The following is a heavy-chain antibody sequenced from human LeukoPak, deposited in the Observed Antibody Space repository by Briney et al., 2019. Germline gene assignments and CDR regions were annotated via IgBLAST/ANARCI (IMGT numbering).Heavy chain of an antibody. CDR1: GGSISSSSYH. Sequence: SDTLSLICTVSGGSISSSSYHWGWIRQPPGKGLEWIGSIYYSGSTYYNPSLKSRVTISVDTSKNQFPLKLSSVTAGGTAVYYCTTAGPKKLYDFWSGTYFDYWGQGTLVTVSS. J-gene: IGHJ4*02. CDR2: IYYSGST. D-gene: IGHD3-3*01. V-gene: IGHV4-39*01. CDR3: TTAGPKKLYDFWSGTYFDY.